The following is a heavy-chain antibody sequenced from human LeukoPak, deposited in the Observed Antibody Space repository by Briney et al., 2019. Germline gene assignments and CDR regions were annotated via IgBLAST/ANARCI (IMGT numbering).Heavy chain of an antibody. Sequence: PSETLSLTCAVSGYSISSGYYWSWIRQPPGKGLEWIGEINHSGSTNYNPSLKSRVTISVDTSKNQFSLKLSSVTAADTAVYYCARGVRKQQLVRRYFDYWGQGTLVTVSS. V-gene: IGHV4-34*01. CDR2: INHSGST. CDR1: GYSISSGYY. D-gene: IGHD6-13*01. CDR3: ARGVRKQQLVRRYFDY. J-gene: IGHJ4*02.